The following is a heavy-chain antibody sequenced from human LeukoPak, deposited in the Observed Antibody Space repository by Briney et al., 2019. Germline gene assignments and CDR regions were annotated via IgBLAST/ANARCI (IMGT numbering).Heavy chain of an antibody. Sequence: PGGSLRLSCAASGFTFSSYGMHWVRQAPGKGLEWVAVISYDGSNKYYADSVKGRFTISRDNSKNTLYLQMNSLRAEDTAVYYCAKSAVLNYDSSGYYGLRYYYYYMDVWGKGTTVTVSS. D-gene: IGHD3-22*01. CDR2: ISYDGSNK. J-gene: IGHJ6*03. V-gene: IGHV3-30*18. CDR3: AKSAVLNYDSSGYYGLRYYYYYMDV. CDR1: GFTFSSYG.